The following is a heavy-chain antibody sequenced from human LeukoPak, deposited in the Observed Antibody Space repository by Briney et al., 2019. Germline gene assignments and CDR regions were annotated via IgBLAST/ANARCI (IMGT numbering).Heavy chain of an antibody. CDR1: GGSISSSSFY. J-gene: IGHJ4*02. V-gene: IGHV4-39*01. CDR2: IYYSGST. Sequence: SETLSLTCTVSGGSISSSSFYGGWIRQPPGKGLEWIGKIYYSGSTYYNPSLKSRVTISVDTSKNQFSLKLSFVTAADTAVYYCARRVFGSGRQDYWGQGTLVTVSS. D-gene: IGHD3-10*01. CDR3: ARRVFGSGRQDY.